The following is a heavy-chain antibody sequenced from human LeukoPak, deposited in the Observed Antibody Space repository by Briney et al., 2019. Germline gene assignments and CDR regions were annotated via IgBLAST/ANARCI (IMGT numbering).Heavy chain of an antibody. J-gene: IGHJ4*02. V-gene: IGHV3-9*01. CDR1: GFTFDDYA. Sequence: PGRSLRLSCAASGFTFDDYAMHWVRQAPGKGLEWGSGISWNSGSIGYADSVKGRFTISRDNAKNSLYLQMNSLRAEDTALYYCAKDIATGNRLYYFDYRGQGTLLTVSS. CDR2: ISWNSGSI. D-gene: IGHD1-14*01. CDR3: AKDIATGNRLYYFDY.